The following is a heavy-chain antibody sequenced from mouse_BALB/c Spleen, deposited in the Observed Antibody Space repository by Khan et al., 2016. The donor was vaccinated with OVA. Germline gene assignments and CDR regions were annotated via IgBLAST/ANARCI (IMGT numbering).Heavy chain of an antibody. Sequence: QVQLKESGPGLVAPSQSLSITCTVSGFSLSNYGVNWVRQPPGKGLEWLGIIWAGGSTNYNSALMSKLSIRNDNAKSQAFLKMNSLQTDDTAKYYCARETSYYGNYEAMDYWGQGTSVTVSS. CDR1: GFSLSNYG. J-gene: IGHJ4*01. V-gene: IGHV2-9*02. D-gene: IGHD2-10*01. CDR2: IWAGGST. CDR3: ARETSYYGNYEAMDY.